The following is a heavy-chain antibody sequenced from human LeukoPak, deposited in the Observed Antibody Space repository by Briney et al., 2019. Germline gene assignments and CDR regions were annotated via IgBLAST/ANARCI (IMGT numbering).Heavy chain of an antibody. CDR1: GGSISSSSYY. V-gene: IGHV4-39*07. Sequence: SETLSLTCTVSGGSISSSSYYWGWIRQPPGKGLEWIGSIYYSGSTYYNPSLKSRVTISVDTSKNQFSLKLSSVTAADTAVYYCARDGGDTVDGGGDTNWFDPWGQGTLVTISS. D-gene: IGHD5-12*01. CDR3: ARDGGDTVDGGGDTNWFDP. CDR2: IYYSGST. J-gene: IGHJ5*02.